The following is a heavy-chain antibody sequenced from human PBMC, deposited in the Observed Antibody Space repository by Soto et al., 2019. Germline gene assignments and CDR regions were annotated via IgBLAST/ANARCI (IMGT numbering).Heavy chain of an antibody. V-gene: IGHV1-69*06. CDR2: IIPIFGTA. CDR3: ARCSEKRPVYYYYGMDV. Sequence: QVQLVQSGAEVKKPGSSVKVSCKASGGTFSSYAISWVRQAPGQGLEWMGGIIPIFGTANYAQKFQGRVTITADKSTSTAYMELSSLRSEDTAVYYCARCSEKRPVYYYYGMDVWGQGTTVTVSS. D-gene: IGHD3-10*02. CDR1: GGTFSSYA. J-gene: IGHJ6*02.